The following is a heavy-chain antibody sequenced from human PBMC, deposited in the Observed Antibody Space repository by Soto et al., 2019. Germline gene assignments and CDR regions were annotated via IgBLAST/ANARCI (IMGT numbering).Heavy chain of an antibody. CDR3: ARAPRAGYSGYN. D-gene: IGHD5-12*01. V-gene: IGHV3-64*01. CDR2: ISSNGGST. J-gene: IGHJ4*02. CDR1: GFTFSSYA. Sequence: GGSLRLSCAASGFTFSSYAMHWVRQAPGKGLEYVSAISSNGGSTYYANSVKGRFTISRDNSKNTLYLQMGSLRAEDMAVYYCARAPRAGYSGYNWGQGTLVTVPS.